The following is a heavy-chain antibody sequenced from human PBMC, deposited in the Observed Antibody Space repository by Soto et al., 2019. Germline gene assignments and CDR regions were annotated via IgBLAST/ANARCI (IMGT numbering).Heavy chain of an antibody. CDR3: SRVLRDSSGYYHVHYFQH. V-gene: IGHV4-34*01. Sequence: QVQLHQWGAGLLKPSDTLSLTCAVYGGSFSGYFWTWIRQPPGKGLEWIGEINHSGNTNYSPSLKRRVTISLDTSTNQFSLKLSSVTAADTAVYYCSRVLRDSSGYYHVHYFQHWGQGTLVTVSS. D-gene: IGHD3-22*01. CDR2: INHSGNT. CDR1: GGSFSGYF. J-gene: IGHJ1*01.